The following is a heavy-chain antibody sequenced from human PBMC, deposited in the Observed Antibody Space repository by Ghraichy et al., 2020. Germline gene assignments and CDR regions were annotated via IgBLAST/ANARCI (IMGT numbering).Heavy chain of an antibody. D-gene: IGHD1-7*01. CDR3: ARGINYFDP. J-gene: IGHJ5*02. CDR1: GYSFTNYG. V-gene: IGHV1-18*01. Sequence: ASVKVSCKTSGYSFTNYGITWVRQAPGQGLEWMGWITTSKGNTHSAQKLQDRVTMSADTSTGTVYMELKSLTYGDTAVYYCARGINYFDPWGQGTPVTVS. CDR2: ITTSKGNT.